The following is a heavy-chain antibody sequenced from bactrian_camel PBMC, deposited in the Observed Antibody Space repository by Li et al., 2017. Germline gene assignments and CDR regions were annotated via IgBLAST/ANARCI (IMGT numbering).Heavy chain of an antibody. CDR3: ATEEGYGGSWYRLDY. CDR2: IASDGVP. CDR1: GFTFRSYA. V-gene: IGHV3S67*01. Sequence: VQLVESGGGSVQPGGSLRLSCVASGFTFRSYAMYWVRQAPGKEGEGVAAIASDGVPDYADSVKGRFTISRDNAKNTVYLRMNSLKSEDTALYYCATEEGYGGSWYRLDYWGQGTQVTVS. D-gene: IGHD6*01. J-gene: IGHJ4*01.